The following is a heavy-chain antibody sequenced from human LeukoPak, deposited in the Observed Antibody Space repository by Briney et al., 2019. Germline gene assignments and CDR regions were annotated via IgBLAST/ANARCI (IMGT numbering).Heavy chain of an antibody. J-gene: IGHJ4*02. CDR1: GLTFSTYG. V-gene: IGHV3-23*01. CDR2: ISSSGDTT. CDR3: AKDRSYCGGDCYPYYFDY. Sequence: GGSLRLSCAASGLTFSTYGMIWVRQAPAKGLEWVSAISSSGDTTYYADSVRGRFTISRDNSKSTLYLQMNSLRAEDTAVYYCAKDRSYCGGDCYPYYFDYWGQGTLVTVSS. D-gene: IGHD2-21*02.